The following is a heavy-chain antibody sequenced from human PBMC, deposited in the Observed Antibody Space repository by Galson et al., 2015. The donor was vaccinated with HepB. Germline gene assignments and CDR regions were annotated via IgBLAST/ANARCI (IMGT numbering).Heavy chain of an antibody. Sequence: SAKVSCKASGNTFSSYTVSWVRQAPGQGLEWMGRIIPTLSITNYAQKFQGRVTITADKATSTAYMELSSLRSEDTAIYYCARENSRSAFDIWGQGTKVTVSS. CDR1: GNTFSSYT. J-gene: IGHJ3*02. V-gene: IGHV1-69*04. D-gene: IGHD2/OR15-2a*01. CDR2: IIPTLSIT. CDR3: ARENSRSAFDI.